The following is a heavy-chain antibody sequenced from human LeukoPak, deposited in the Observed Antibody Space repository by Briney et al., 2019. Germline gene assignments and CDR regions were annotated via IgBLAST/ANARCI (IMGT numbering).Heavy chain of an antibody. CDR2: INHSGST. D-gene: IGHD3-10*01. CDR3: ARHRYYYGSGSYYLRPNWFDP. CDR1: GGSFSGYY. J-gene: IGHJ5*02. V-gene: IGHV4-34*01. Sequence: SETLSLTCADYGGSFSGYYWSWIRQPPGKGLEWIGEINHSGSTNYNPSLKSRVTISVDTSKNQFSLKLSSVTAADTAVYYCARHRYYYGSGSYYLRPNWFDPWGQGTLVTVSS.